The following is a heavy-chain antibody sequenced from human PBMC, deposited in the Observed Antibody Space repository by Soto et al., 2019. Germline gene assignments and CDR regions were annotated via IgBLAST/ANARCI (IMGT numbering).Heavy chain of an antibody. V-gene: IGHV3-53*01. CDR3: ARVSYDVARGYYFDY. CDR2: LYSGGYA. CDR1: GFTVSSNY. Sequence: GGSLRLSCAASGFTVSSNYMSWVRQAPGRGLEWVSVLYSGGYAYYADSVKGRFTISRDHSKNTLYLQVNSLRAEDTAVYYCARVSYDVARGYYFDYWGQGTLVTVSS. J-gene: IGHJ4*02. D-gene: IGHD2-8*01.